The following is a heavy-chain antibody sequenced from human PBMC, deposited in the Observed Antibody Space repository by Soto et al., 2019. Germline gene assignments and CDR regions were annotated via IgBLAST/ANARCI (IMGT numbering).Heavy chain of an antibody. D-gene: IGHD3-10*01. CDR2: ISTYNGNT. CDR3: ARVATVRGVIIKGGWFDP. J-gene: IGHJ5*02. CDR1: GYIFTSYG. Sequence: ASVKVSCKASGYIFTSYGISWVRQAPGQGLEWMGWISTYNGNTNYAQNLQGRVTMTTDTSTSTAYMELRSLRSDDTAVYYCARVATVRGVIIKGGWFDPWGQGTLVTVSS. V-gene: IGHV1-18*01.